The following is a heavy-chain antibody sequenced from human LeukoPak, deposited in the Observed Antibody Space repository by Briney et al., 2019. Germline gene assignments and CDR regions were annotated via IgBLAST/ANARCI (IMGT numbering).Heavy chain of an antibody. CDR2: ISWNSGSI. Sequence: GRSLRLSCAASGFTFDDYAMPWVRQAPGKGLEWVSGISWNSGSIGYADSVKGRFTISRDNAKNSLYLQMNSLRAEDTALYYCAKGNYYDLPYYFDYWGQGTLVTVSS. V-gene: IGHV3-9*01. D-gene: IGHD3-22*01. J-gene: IGHJ4*02. CDR1: GFTFDDYA. CDR3: AKGNYYDLPYYFDY.